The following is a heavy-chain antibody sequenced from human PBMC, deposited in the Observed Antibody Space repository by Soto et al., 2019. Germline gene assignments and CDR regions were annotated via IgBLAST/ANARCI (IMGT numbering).Heavy chain of an antibody. CDR2: ISSSGTTI. D-gene: IGHD2-2*03. J-gene: IGHJ6*02. Sequence: PGGSLRLSCAASGFTFSSYELNWVRQAPGKGLEWVSYISSSGTTIYYADSAKGRFTISRDNAKNSLYLQMNSLRAEDTAVYYCARVGYCSGTSCYSYYYYGMDVWGQGTTVTVSS. CDR3: ARVGYCSGTSCYSYYYYGMDV. V-gene: IGHV3-48*03. CDR1: GFTFSSYE.